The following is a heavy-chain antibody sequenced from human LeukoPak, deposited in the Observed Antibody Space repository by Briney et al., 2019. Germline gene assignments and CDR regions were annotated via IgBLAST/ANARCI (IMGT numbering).Heavy chain of an antibody. J-gene: IGHJ6*03. V-gene: IGHV1-24*01. CDR3: ATGLAAHYYMDV. CDR1: GYTLTELS. CDR2: FDPEDGET. D-gene: IGHD2-15*01. Sequence: ASVKVSCKVSGYTLTELSMHCVRQAPGKGLEWKGGFDPEDGETIYAQKFQGRVTMTEDTSTDTAYMELSSLRSEDTAVYYCATGLAAHYYMDVWGKGTTVTVSS.